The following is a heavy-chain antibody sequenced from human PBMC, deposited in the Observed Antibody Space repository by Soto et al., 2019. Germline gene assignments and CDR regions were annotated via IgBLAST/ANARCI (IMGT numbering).Heavy chain of an antibody. V-gene: IGHV4-39*02. D-gene: IGHD1-1*01. CDR3: AREGGYVDY. Sequence: SETLSLTCTVSGGPIRSSSHYWGWIRQSPGTGLEWIGSIDESGDSYYNPSLKSRVTIFVDASKNQFSLKLISVTGADSAIYYCAREGGYVDYWGQGTLVTVSS. CDR1: GGPIRSSSHY. CDR2: IDESGDS. J-gene: IGHJ4*02.